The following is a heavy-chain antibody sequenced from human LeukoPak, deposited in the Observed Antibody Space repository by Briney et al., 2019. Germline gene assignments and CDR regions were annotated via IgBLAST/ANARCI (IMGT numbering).Heavy chain of an antibody. CDR3: ARAFSDYGLRFDP. CDR1: GGSISTSSYY. Sequence: SETLSLTCTVSGGSISTSSYYWGWIRLPPGKGLEWIGSIYYDGDTYYNPSLKSRVTISVDTSKNQFSLKLSSVSAADTAVYYCARAFSDYGLRFDPWGQGTLVTVSS. CDR2: IYYDGDT. D-gene: IGHD4-17*01. J-gene: IGHJ5*02. V-gene: IGHV4-39*07.